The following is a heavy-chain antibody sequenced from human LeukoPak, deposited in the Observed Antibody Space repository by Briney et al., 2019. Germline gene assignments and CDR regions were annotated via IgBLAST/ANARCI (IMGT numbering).Heavy chain of an antibody. V-gene: IGHV1-18*01. CDR1: GYTFTSYG. Sequence: ASVKVSCKASGYTFTSYGISWVRQAPGQGLEWMGWISAYNGNTNYAQKLQGRVTMTTDTSTSTAYMELRSLRSDDTAVYYCARDFKPHVGATTSSGMDVWGQGTTVTVSS. D-gene: IGHD1-26*01. CDR2: ISAYNGNT. CDR3: ARDFKPHVGATTSSGMDV. J-gene: IGHJ6*02.